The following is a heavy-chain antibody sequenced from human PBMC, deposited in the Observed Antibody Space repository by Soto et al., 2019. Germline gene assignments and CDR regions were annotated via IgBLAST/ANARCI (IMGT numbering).Heavy chain of an antibody. CDR3: TRNYGDYVHY. J-gene: IGHJ4*02. D-gene: IGHD4-17*01. CDR1: RESVCGYL. CDR2: IYYSGST. Sequence: PTRSLALTCAVDRESVCGYLWSWIRQRPGKGLEWIGYIYYSGSTNYNPSLKSRVTISVDTSKNQFSLKLSSVTAADTAVYYCTRNYGDYVHYQGPALLVSVSP. V-gene: IGHV4-59*08.